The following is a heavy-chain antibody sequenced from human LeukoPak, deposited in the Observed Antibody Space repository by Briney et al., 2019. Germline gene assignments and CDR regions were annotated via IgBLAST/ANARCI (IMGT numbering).Heavy chain of an antibody. V-gene: IGHV4-61*02. D-gene: IGHD3-10*01. CDR3: ARENQYYYGPVAFDI. J-gene: IGHJ3*02. CDR1: GGSISSGSYY. CDR2: IYTSGST. Sequence: SETLSLTCTVSGGSISSGSYYWSWVRQPAGKGLEWIGRIYTSGSTNYNPSLKSRVTISVDTSKNQFSLKLSSVTAADTAVYYCARENQYYYGPVAFDIWGQGTMVTVSS.